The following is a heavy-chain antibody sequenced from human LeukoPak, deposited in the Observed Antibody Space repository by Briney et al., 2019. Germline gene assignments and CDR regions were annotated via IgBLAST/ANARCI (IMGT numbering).Heavy chain of an antibody. CDR2: ISSTSTTK. Sequence: PGGSLRLSCTASGFTLSTYTMNWVRQAPGKGLEWVSYISSTSTTKYYADSVKGRFTISRDNAKNSLYLQMNSLRAEDTAVYYCARDHTLDDYWGQGTLVTVSS. J-gene: IGHJ4*02. CDR3: ARDHTLDDY. V-gene: IGHV3-48*04. CDR1: GFTLSTYT. D-gene: IGHD3-16*01.